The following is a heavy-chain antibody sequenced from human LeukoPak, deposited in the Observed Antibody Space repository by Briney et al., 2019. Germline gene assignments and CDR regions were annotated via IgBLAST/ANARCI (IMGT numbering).Heavy chain of an antibody. Sequence: GGSLRLSCAASGFTFSSYAMSWVRQAPGKELEWVSAISGSGGSTYYADSVKGRFTISRDNSKNTLYLQMNSLRAEDTAVYYCATRRITMIVEYYFDYWGQGTLVTVSS. D-gene: IGHD3-22*01. CDR1: GFTFSSYA. J-gene: IGHJ4*02. CDR2: ISGSGGST. V-gene: IGHV3-23*01. CDR3: ATRRITMIVEYYFDY.